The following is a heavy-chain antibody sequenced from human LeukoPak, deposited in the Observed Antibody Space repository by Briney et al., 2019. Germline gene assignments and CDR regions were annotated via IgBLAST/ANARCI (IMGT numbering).Heavy chain of an antibody. V-gene: IGHV4-59*06. D-gene: IGHD3-22*01. CDR1: GGSISSYY. CDR3: ARATPTYYYDSSGPVDY. J-gene: IGHJ4*02. Sequence: PSETLSLTCTVSGGSISSYYWSWIRQHPGKGLEWIGYIYYSGSTYYNPSLKSRVTISVDTSKNQFSLKLSSVTAADTAVYYCARATPTYYYDSSGPVDYWGQGTLVTVSS. CDR2: IYYSGST.